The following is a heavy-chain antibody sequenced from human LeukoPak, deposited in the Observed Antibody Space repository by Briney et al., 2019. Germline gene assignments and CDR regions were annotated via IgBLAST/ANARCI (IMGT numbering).Heavy chain of an antibody. CDR3: ARDRGRYYMDV. Sequence: GGSLRLSCAASGFTFSNYWMHWVRQAPGKGLVWVSRINTDGSSTSYADSVKGRFTISRDNAKNSLYLQMNSLRAGDTAVYYCARDRGRYYMDVWGKGTTVTISS. J-gene: IGHJ6*03. D-gene: IGHD6-25*01. CDR1: GFTFSNYW. CDR2: INTDGSST. V-gene: IGHV3-74*01.